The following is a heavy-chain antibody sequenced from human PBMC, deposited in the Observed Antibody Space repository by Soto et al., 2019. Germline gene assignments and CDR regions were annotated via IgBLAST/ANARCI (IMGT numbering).Heavy chain of an antibody. D-gene: IGHD5-18*01. CDR2: ISYDGTDK. J-gene: IGHJ6*02. V-gene: IGHV3-30*18. CDR1: GFTFSSYG. Sequence: LGLSCAASGFTFSSYGIHWVRQAPGKGLEWVALISYDGTDKYYADSVKGRFTISRDNSKNTLYLQMSSLGPEDTAVYYCVKERYAQLWLEDYGMDVWGQGTTVTVSS. CDR3: VKERYAQLWLEDYGMDV.